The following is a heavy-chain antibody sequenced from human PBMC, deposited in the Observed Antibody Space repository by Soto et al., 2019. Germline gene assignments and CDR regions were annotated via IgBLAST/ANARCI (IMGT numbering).Heavy chain of an antibody. V-gene: IGHV3-48*01. D-gene: IGHD1-26*01. CDR3: ARVQGIVGAPNY. J-gene: IGHJ4*02. CDR2: ISSSSSTI. CDR1: GFTFSSYS. Sequence: EVQLVESGGGLVQPGGSLRLSCAASGFTFSSYSMNWVRQAPGKGLEWVSYISSSSSTIYYADSVKGRFTISRDNDKNSLYLQMNSLRAEDTAVYYCARVQGIVGAPNYWGQGILGNVSS.